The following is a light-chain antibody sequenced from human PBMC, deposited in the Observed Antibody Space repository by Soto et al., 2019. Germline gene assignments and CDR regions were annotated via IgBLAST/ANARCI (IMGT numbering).Light chain of an antibody. V-gene: IGKV3-20*01. CDR2: AAS. CDR1: QSVSSYY. CDR3: QQCGSSPWT. J-gene: IGKJ1*01. Sequence: IGLTQTAGALSLSPGERATLSGRASQSVSSYYLAWYQQKPGQAPRLLIYAASSRATGIPDRFSGGGSGTDFTLTISRLEPEDFAVYYCQQCGSSPWTFGQGTKVDIK.